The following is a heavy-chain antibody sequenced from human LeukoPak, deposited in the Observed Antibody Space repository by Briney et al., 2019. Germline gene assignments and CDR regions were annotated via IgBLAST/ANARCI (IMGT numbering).Heavy chain of an antibody. CDR2: IYHSGST. V-gene: IGHV4-4*02. D-gene: IGHD6-13*01. Sequence: SETLSLTCAVSGGSISSSNWWSWVRQPPGKGLEWIGEIYHSGSTNYNPSLKSRVTISVDKSKNQFSLKLSSVTAADTAVYYCARTYSSSSGDWFDPWGQGTLVTVSS. CDR1: GGSISSSNW. J-gene: IGHJ5*02. CDR3: ARTYSSSSGDWFDP.